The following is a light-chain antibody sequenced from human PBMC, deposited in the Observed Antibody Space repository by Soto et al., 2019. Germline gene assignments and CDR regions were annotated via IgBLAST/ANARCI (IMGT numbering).Light chain of an antibody. CDR1: QSVSRS. V-gene: IGKV3-15*01. CDR3: QQYNNWPPFT. CDR2: GAS. J-gene: IGKJ3*01. Sequence: EIVMTQSPATLSVSPGERVTLSCRASQSVSRSLAWYQQKPGQAPRLLIYGASTRATGIPARFSGSGSGTEFTLTISSLQSEECAVYYCQQYNNWPPFTFGPGTKVDIK.